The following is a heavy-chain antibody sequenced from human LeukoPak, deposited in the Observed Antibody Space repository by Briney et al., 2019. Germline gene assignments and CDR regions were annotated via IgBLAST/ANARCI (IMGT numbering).Heavy chain of an antibody. Sequence: SGGSLRLSCAASGFTFSIYSMNWVRPAPGKGLEWVSSISSSSSYIYYADSVKGRFTISRDNAKNSLYMQMNSLRAQDTAVYYCARSDGDLYFDYWGQGTLVTVSS. D-gene: IGHD4-17*01. CDR3: ARSDGDLYFDY. CDR2: ISSSSSYI. CDR1: GFTFSIYS. J-gene: IGHJ4*02. V-gene: IGHV3-21*01.